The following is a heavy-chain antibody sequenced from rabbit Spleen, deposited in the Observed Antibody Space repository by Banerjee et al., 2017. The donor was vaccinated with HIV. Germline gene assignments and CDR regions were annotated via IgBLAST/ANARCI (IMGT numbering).Heavy chain of an antibody. D-gene: IGHD4-1*01. J-gene: IGHJ6*01. CDR3: ARNPFYNNGCDL. V-gene: IGHV1S40*01. CDR1: GFSFNSDYW. Sequence: QSLEESGGDLVKPGASLSLTCTSSGFSFNSDYWICWVRQAPGKGLEWIACIYGGSSDRTYYASWARGRFTISKTSSTAVTLQMTSLTAADTATYFCARNPFYNNGCDLWGPGTLVTVS. CDR2: IYGGSSDRT.